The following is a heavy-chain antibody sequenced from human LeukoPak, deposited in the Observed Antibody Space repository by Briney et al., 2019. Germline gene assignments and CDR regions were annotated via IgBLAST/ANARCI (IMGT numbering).Heavy chain of an antibody. D-gene: IGHD6-13*01. Sequence: ASVNVSCKASGYTFTSYWIQWVRQAPGQGLEWVGLINPDGGSTAYAHRFRGRVIMTRDTSTSTAYMDLSSLRSEDTAVYHCVRAPRNSSTMLDSWGQGTLVTISS. CDR1: GYTFTSYW. CDR2: INPDGGST. V-gene: IGHV1-46*01. CDR3: VRAPRNSSTMLDS. J-gene: IGHJ5*01.